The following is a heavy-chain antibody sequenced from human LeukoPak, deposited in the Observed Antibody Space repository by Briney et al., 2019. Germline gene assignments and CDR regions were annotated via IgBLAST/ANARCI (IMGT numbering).Heavy chain of an antibody. J-gene: IGHJ4*02. CDR2: IDWDDDK. CDR1: GFSLSTSGMC. Sequence: SGPALVKPTQNLTLTCTFSGFSLSTSGMCVSWIRQPPGKALEWLARIDWDDDKYYSTSLKTRLTISKDTSKNQVVLTMTNMDPVDTATYYCARQRITMVRGVPFDYWGQGTLVTVSS. D-gene: IGHD3-10*01. CDR3: ARQRITMVRGVPFDY. V-gene: IGHV2-70*11.